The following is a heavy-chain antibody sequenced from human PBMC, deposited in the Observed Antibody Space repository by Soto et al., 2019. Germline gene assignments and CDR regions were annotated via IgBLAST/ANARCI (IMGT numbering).Heavy chain of an antibody. CDR3: ARVSGGSFKNNWFAP. CDR2: FDPEDGET. D-gene: IGHD2-15*01. Sequence: ASVKVSCKVSGYTLTELSMHWVRQAPGKGLEWMGGFDPEDGETIYAQKFQGRVTMTGDTSTGTAYMELSSLRSEDTAVYYCARVSGGSFKNNWFAPWGQGTXVIVSS. CDR1: GYTLTELS. J-gene: IGHJ5*02. V-gene: IGHV1-24*01.